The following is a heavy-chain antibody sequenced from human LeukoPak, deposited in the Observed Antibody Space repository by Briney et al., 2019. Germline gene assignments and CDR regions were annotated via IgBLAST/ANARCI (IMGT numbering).Heavy chain of an antibody. V-gene: IGHV1-8*01. J-gene: IGHJ6*02. Sequence: GASVKVSCKASGYTFTTYDINWVRQATGQGLEWVGWMNPNSGSTGYAQKFRGRVTMTRNTSISTAYMELTSLRSEDTATYFCARKLAMDVWGQGTTVTVSS. CDR3: ARKLAMDV. CDR1: GYTFTTYD. CDR2: MNPNSGST.